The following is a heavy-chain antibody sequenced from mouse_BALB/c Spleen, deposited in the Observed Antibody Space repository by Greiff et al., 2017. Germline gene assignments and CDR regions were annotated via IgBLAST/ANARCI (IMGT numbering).Heavy chain of an antibody. Sequence: VKVEESGPGLVAPSQSLSITCTVSGFSLTGYGVNWVRQPPGKGLEWLGMIWGDGSTDYNSALKSRLSISKDNSKSQVFLKMNSLQTDDTARYYCARDGDDYAWYFDVWGAGTTVTVSS. V-gene: IGHV2-6-7*01. CDR3: ARDGDDYAWYFDV. CDR1: GFSLTGYG. CDR2: IWGDGST. D-gene: IGHD2-4*01. J-gene: IGHJ1*01.